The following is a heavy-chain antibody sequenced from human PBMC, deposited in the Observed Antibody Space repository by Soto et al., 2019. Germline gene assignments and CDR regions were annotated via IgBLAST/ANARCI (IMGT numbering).Heavy chain of an antibody. CDR2: ISGSGGST. CDR1: GFTFSSYA. Sequence: PGGSLRLSCAASGFTFSSYAMSWVRQAPGKGLEWVSAISGSGGSTYYADSVKGRFTISRDNSKNTLYLQMNSLRAEDTAVYYCAKSYSSSWYVDQQWFDPWGQGTLVTVSS. D-gene: IGHD6-13*01. V-gene: IGHV3-23*01. CDR3: AKSYSSSWYVDQQWFDP. J-gene: IGHJ5*02.